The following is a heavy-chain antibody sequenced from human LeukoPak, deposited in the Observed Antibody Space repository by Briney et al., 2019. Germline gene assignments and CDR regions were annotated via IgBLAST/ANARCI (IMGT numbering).Heavy chain of an antibody. CDR2: IYYSGST. CDR3: VRHDGRGGATMGALDS. CDR1: GGSISNDDYY. J-gene: IGHJ4*02. D-gene: IGHD5-12*01. Sequence: SQTLSLTCTVSGGSISNDDYYWSWIRQPPGKGLEWIGYIYYSGSTYYNPSLNSRVTISVVTSKNQFSLQLNSVTAADTAVYYCVRHDGRGGATMGALDSWGQGSLVTVSS. V-gene: IGHV4-30-4*01.